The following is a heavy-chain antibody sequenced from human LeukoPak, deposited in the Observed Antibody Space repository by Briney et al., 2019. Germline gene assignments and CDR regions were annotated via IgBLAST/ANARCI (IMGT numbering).Heavy chain of an antibody. J-gene: IGHJ4*02. CDR1: GFTVSINS. CDR3: ARRAGAYSHPYDY. CDR2: IYSGDT. Sequence: GGSLRLSCTVSGFTVSINSMSWVRQAPGKGLEWVSFIYSGDTHYSDSVKGRFTISRDHSKNTLYLQMNSLRAEDTAVYYCARRAGAYSHPYDYWGQGTLVTVSS. V-gene: IGHV3-53*01. D-gene: IGHD4/OR15-4a*01.